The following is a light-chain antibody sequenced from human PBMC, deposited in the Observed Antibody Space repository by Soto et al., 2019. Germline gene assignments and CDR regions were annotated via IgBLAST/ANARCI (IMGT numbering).Light chain of an antibody. Sequence: DIVMTQSPDSLAVSLGERATIHCESSQSLLHSSNNNNYLAWYQQKPGQPPKLXIYGASTRESGVPDRFSGSGSGTDFTLTISSLQAEDVAVYYCQQFYNTPLTFGQGTKVDI. CDR1: QSLLHSSNNNNY. J-gene: IGKJ1*01. CDR2: GAS. CDR3: QQFYNTPLT. V-gene: IGKV4-1*01.